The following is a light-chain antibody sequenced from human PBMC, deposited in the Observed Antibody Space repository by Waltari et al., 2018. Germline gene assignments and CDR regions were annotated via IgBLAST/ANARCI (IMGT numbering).Light chain of an antibody. CDR1: SGHSSYA. CDR3: QTWGTGIV. V-gene: IGLV4-69*01. CDR2: LNSDGSH. Sequence: QLVLTQSPSASASLGASVKLTCTLSSGHSSYAIMASAAAREGPWYLMKLNSDGSHSKGDGIPDRFSGSSSGAERYLTISSLQSEDEADYYCQTWGTGIVFGGGTKLTVL. J-gene: IGLJ3*02.